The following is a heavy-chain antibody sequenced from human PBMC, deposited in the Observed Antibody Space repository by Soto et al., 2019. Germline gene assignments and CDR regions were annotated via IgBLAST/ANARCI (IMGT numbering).Heavy chain of an antibody. CDR2: INHSGST. V-gene: IGHV4-34*01. D-gene: IGHD3-10*01. Sequence: SGTLSLTFAVHDGSFSGDYWSWIRQPPGKGLEWIGEINHSGSTNYNPSLKSRVTISVDTSKNQFSLKLSSVTAADTAVYYCARGGYYGSGSPKYYYMDVWGKGTTVT. J-gene: IGHJ6*03. CDR3: ARGGYYGSGSPKYYYMDV. CDR1: DGSFSGDY.